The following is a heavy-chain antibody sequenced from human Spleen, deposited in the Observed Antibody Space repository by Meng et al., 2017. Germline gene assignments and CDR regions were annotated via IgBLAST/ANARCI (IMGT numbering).Heavy chain of an antibody. J-gene: IGHJ1*01. CDR2: INQSVIT. V-gene: IGHV4-34*01. Sequence: GSLRLSCAVYGGSFSGYYWSWIRQPPGKRLEWIGDINQSVITNYNPSLKSRVTISVDMSKNQFSLNLISVTAADTAVYYCARARAEYFQHWGQGTLVTVSS. CDR1: GGSFSGYY. CDR3: ARARAEYFQH.